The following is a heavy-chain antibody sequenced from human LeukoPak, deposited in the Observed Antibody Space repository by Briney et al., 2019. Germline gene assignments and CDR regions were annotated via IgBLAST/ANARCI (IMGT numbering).Heavy chain of an antibody. CDR1: GFTFNTYA. J-gene: IGHJ4*02. Sequence: PGGSLRLSCAASGFTFNTYAMHWVRQAPGKGLEYVSAISSNGGSTYYANSVKCRFTISRDNSKNTLYLQMGSLRAEDMAVYYCARTYCSSASCLVDYWGQGSLVTVSS. CDR3: ARTYCSSASCLVDY. D-gene: IGHD2-2*01. V-gene: IGHV3-64*01. CDR2: ISSNGGST.